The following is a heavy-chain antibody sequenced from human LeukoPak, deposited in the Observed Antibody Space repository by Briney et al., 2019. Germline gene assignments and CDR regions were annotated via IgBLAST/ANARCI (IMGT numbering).Heavy chain of an antibody. CDR2: IYYSGST. V-gene: IGHV4-59*12. J-gene: IGHJ4*02. D-gene: IGHD2-8*02. CDR3: ARTTGLGFDY. Sequence: SETLSLTCTVSGGSISSYYWSWIRQPPGKGLEWIGYIYYSGSTNYNPSLKSRVTISVDKSKNQFSLKLSSVTAADTAVYYCARTTGLGFDYWGQGTLVTVSS. CDR1: GGSISSYY.